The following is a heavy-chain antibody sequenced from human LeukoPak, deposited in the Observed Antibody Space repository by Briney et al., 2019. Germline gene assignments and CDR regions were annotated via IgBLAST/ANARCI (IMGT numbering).Heavy chain of an antibody. J-gene: IGHJ3*02. CDR1: GFTFSSYG. CDR3: AKDRKTGWYAFDI. CDR2: ISYDGSNK. D-gene: IGHD6-19*01. V-gene: IGHV3-30*18. Sequence: GGSLRLSCAASGFTFSSYGMHWVRQAPGKGLEWVAVISYDGSNKYYADSVKGRFAISRDNSKNTLYLQMNSLRAEDTAVYYCAKDRKTGWYAFDIWGQGTMVTVSS.